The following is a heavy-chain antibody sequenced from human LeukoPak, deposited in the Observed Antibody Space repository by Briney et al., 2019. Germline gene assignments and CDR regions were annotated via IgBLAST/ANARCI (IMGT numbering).Heavy chain of an antibody. CDR2: IIPMFGTA. D-gene: IGHD1/OR15-1a*01. CDR1: GGTFSSSG. CDR3: ARMDWNKNYYMDV. V-gene: IGHV1-69*05. J-gene: IGHJ6*03. Sequence: SVKVSCKASGGTFSSSGIAWVRQAPGQGLEWMGGIIPMFGTANSAQKFQDRVTITTDESTSTVYMEVSSLRSEDTAVYYCARMDWNKNYYMDVWGKGTTVTVSS.